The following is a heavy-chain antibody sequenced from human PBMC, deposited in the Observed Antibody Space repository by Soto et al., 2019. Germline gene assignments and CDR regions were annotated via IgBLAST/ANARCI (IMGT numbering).Heavy chain of an antibody. Sequence: GSLRLSCAASGFTFSSYSMNWVRQAPGKGLEWVSSISSSSSYIYYADSVKGRFTISRDNAKNSLYLQMNSLRAEDTAVYYCARDPTRSDIVVVPAATDNDYWGQGTLVTVSS. V-gene: IGHV3-21*01. D-gene: IGHD2-2*01. CDR1: GFTFSSYS. CDR3: ARDPTRSDIVVVPAATDNDY. J-gene: IGHJ4*02. CDR2: ISSSSSYI.